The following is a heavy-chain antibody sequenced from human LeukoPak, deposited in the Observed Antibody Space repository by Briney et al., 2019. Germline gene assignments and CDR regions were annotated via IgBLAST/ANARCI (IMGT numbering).Heavy chain of an antibody. Sequence: TSETLSLTCTVSGGSISSGGYYWSWIRQHPGKGLEWIGYIYYIGSTYYNPSLKSRVTISVDTSKNKFSLKLSSVTAADTAVYYCARGRRGSGYSFDYWGQGTLVTVSS. CDR3: ARGRRGSGYSFDY. D-gene: IGHD3-22*01. CDR1: GGSISSGGYY. J-gene: IGHJ4*02. CDR2: IYYIGST. V-gene: IGHV4-31*03.